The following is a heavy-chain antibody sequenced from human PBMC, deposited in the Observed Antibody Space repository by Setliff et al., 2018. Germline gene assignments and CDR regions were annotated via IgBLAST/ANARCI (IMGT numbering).Heavy chain of an antibody. CDR2: ISYDGSNK. CDR3: VRDTTSGWMLTN. J-gene: IGHJ4*02. Sequence: GGSLRLSCAASGFTFSSYAMHWVRQAPGKGLEWVAVISYDGSNKYYADSVRGRFTISRDNARDSLYLQMNSLRAEDTAVYYCVRDTTSGWMLTNWGQGTLVTVST. V-gene: IGHV3-30-3*01. CDR1: GFTFSSYA. D-gene: IGHD6-25*01.